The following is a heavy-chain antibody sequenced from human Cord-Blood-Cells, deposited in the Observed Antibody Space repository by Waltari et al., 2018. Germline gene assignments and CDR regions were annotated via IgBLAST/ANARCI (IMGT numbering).Heavy chain of an antibody. CDR2: FDPEDGET. J-gene: IGHJ4*02. D-gene: IGHD6-6*01. CDR1: RYTLTELS. CDR3: ATESPRYSSSPTDY. V-gene: IGHV1-24*01. Sequence: QVQLVQSGAKVNKPGASVKVSCKVSRYTLTELSMHCVRQAPGKGLEWMGGFDPEDGETIYAQKCQGRVTMTEDTSTDTAYMELSSLRSEDTAVYYCATESPRYSSSPTDYWGQGTLVTVSS.